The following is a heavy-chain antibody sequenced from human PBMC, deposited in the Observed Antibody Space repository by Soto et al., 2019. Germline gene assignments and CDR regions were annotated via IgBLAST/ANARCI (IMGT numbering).Heavy chain of an antibody. D-gene: IGHD3-22*01. Sequence: QVQLVQSGAEVKKPGASVKVSCKASGYTFTTYAIHWVRQAPGQSPEWMGWINADNGNTRYSQKFQGILTITRDTSARTAYMELSSLRSDDTAVYYCSTDPQYYDTTGYCLDNWGQGTLVTVSS. J-gene: IGHJ4*02. CDR1: GYTFTTYA. CDR3: STDPQYYDTTGYCLDN. V-gene: IGHV1-3*01. CDR2: INADNGNT.